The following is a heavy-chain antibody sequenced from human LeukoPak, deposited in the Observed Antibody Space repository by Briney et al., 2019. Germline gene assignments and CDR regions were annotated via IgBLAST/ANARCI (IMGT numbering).Heavy chain of an antibody. D-gene: IGHD3-3*01. CDR1: GGSISSSSYY. CDR3: ARGLRRGSTIFGVVTGNWFDP. Sequence: SETLSLTCTVSGGSISSSSYYWGWIRQPPGKGLEWIGSIYYSGSTYYNPSLKSRVTISVDTSKNQFSLKLSSVTAADTAVYYCARGLRRGSTIFGVVTGNWFDPWGQGTLVTVSS. J-gene: IGHJ5*02. CDR2: IYYSGST. V-gene: IGHV4-39*07.